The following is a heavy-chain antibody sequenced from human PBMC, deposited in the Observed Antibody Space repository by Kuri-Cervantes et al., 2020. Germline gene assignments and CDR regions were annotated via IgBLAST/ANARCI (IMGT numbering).Heavy chain of an antibody. CDR1: GFTFSSYW. Sequence: GESLKISCAASGFTFSSYWMSWVRQGPGKGLEWVANINQDGSEKHYVDSVKGRFTISRDNAKNSLYLQMNSLRPEDTAVYYCAREGGYYGSGRNNWFDPWSQGTLVTVSS. V-gene: IGHV3-7*01. CDR3: AREGGYYGSGRNNWFDP. J-gene: IGHJ5*02. D-gene: IGHD3-10*01. CDR2: INQDGSEK.